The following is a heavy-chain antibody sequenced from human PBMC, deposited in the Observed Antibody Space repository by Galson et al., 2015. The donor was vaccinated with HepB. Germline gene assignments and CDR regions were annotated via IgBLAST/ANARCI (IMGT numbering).Heavy chain of an antibody. CDR2: ISSTSDST. V-gene: IGHV3-23*01. D-gene: IGHD2-21*02. Sequence: SLRLSCAASGFTFSTYAMSWVRQAPGKGLEWVSTISSTSDSTFYADSVKGRFTTSRDNPKNTLFLQMNSLRAEDTAVYYCAKTNDIMVTAADDAFDIWGHGTMVTVSS. CDR1: GFTFSTYA. J-gene: IGHJ3*02. CDR3: AKTNDIMVTAADDAFDI.